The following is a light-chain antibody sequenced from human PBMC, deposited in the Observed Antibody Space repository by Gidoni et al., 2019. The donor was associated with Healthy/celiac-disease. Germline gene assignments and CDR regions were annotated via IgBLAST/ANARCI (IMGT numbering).Light chain of an antibody. Sequence: EIVLTQSPATLSLSPGERATLSCRASQSVSSYLAWYQQKPGQAPRLLIYDASNSATGIPARFSGSGSGTDFTLTISSLEPEDFAVYYCQQRSNWPSGYTFGQGTKLEIK. J-gene: IGKJ2*01. CDR1: QSVSSY. CDR3: QQRSNWPSGYT. CDR2: DAS. V-gene: IGKV3-11*01.